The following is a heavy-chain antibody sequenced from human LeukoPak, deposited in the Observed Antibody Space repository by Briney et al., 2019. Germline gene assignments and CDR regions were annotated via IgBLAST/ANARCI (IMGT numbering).Heavy chain of an antibody. V-gene: IGHV7-4-1*02. CDR2: INTNTGNP. Sequence: GASMKVSCKASGYTFTSYAMNWVRQAPGQGLEWMGWINTNTGNPTYAQGFTGRFVFSLDTSVSTAYLQISSLKAEDTAVYYCARESDSGYDSPGGSYFKWGVPQLDHWGQGTLVTVSS. J-gene: IGHJ4*02. CDR3: ARESDSGYDSPGGSYFKWGVPQLDH. D-gene: IGHD5-12*01. CDR1: GYTFTSYA.